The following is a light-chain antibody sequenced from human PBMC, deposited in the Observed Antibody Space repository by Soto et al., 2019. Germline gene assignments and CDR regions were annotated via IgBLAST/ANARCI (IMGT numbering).Light chain of an antibody. J-gene: IGLJ2*01. CDR3: LLSYSDTRSGV. CDR2: ETS. CDR1: TGAVTSSHY. V-gene: IGLV7-46*01. Sequence: QAVVTQEPSLTVSPGGTVTLTCGCSTGAVTSSHYPYWFQQKPGQAPRTLIYETSNKYSWTPARFSGSLLGDKAALTLSGAQPADEAEYYCLLSYSDTRSGVFGGGTKLTVL.